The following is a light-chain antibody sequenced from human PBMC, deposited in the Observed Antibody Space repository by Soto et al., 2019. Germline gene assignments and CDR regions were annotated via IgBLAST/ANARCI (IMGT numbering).Light chain of an antibody. CDR3: QQYGSSPLT. V-gene: IGKV3-20*01. Sequence: EIVLTQSPGTLSLSLGERATLSCRASQSVSSDYVAWYRQKPDQVPTVLIYRASTRATGIPDRFSGSGSGTDFTLTISRVEPEDFAVYYCQQYGSSPLTFGGGTRVEIK. CDR1: QSVSSDY. J-gene: IGKJ4*01. CDR2: RAS.